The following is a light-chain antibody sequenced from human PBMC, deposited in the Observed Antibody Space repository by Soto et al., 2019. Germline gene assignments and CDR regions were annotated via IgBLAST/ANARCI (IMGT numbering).Light chain of an antibody. CDR1: QTISSW. CDR2: KAS. Sequence: DIQMTQSPSTLSGSVGDRVTITCRASQTISSWLAWYQQKPGKAPKLLIYKASTLKSGDPSRFSGSGSGTEFTLTISSLQPYDFATYYCQHYNSYSEAFGQGTKV. V-gene: IGKV1-5*03. CDR3: QHYNSYSEA. J-gene: IGKJ1*01.